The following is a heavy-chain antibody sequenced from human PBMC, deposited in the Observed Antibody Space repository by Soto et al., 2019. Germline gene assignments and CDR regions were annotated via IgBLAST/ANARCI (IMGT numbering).Heavy chain of an antibody. CDR1: GGSFSGYY. CDR3: ARAQRGILTGYYTESFDY. V-gene: IGHV4-34*01. J-gene: IGHJ4*02. D-gene: IGHD3-9*01. Sequence: PSETLSLTCAVYGGSFSGYYWSWIRQPPGKGLEWIGEINHSGSTNYNPSLKSRVTISVDTSKNQFSLKLSSVTAADTAVYYCARAQRGILTGYYTESFDYWGQGTLVTVSS. CDR2: INHSGST.